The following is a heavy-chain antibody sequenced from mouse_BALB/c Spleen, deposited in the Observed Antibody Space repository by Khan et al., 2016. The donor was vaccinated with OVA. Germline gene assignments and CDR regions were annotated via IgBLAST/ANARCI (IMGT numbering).Heavy chain of an antibody. J-gene: IGHJ3*01. Sequence: QVRLQQSGAELSKPGASVKLSCRTSGYTFTSYWIQWVKQRPGQGLGWIGQIFPGTGTTYYNENFKGKATLTVDTSSSTVYMQLSSLTSEDSAVYFCTRGYFGNYDFAYWGQGTLVTVSA. D-gene: IGHD2-1*01. CDR2: IFPGTGTT. CDR1: GYTFTSYW. V-gene: IGHV1S132*01. CDR3: TRGYFGNYDFAY.